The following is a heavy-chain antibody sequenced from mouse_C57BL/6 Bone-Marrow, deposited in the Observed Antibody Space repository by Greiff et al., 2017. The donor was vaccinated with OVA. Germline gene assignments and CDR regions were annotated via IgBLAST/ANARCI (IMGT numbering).Heavy chain of an antibody. CDR2: IYPGSGNT. CDR3: ARDYGRRCDV. Sequence: QVQLQQSGAELVRPGASVKLSCKASGYTFTDYYINWVKQRPGQGLEWIARIYPGSGNTYYNEKFKGKATLTAEKSSSTYYMQLSSLTSEDSAVYFCARDYGRRCDVWGQGTTLTVSS. CDR1: GYTFTDYY. J-gene: IGHJ2*01. V-gene: IGHV1-76*01. D-gene: IGHD1-1*02.